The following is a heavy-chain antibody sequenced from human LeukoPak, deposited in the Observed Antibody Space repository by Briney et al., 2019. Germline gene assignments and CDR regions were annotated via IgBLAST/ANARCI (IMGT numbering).Heavy chain of an antibody. V-gene: IGHV4-4*07. Sequence: SSETLSLTCAVSGGSISGYYWSWIRQPAGKGLEWIGRIYTSGSTNYNPSLKSRVTMSVDTSKNQFSLKLSSVAAAETAGYYSGRDSARGVYSYYYGMDVWGHGTTVTVSS. J-gene: IGHJ6*02. D-gene: IGHD2-8*02. CDR3: GRDSARGVYSYYYGMDV. CDR1: GGSISGYY. CDR2: IYTSGST.